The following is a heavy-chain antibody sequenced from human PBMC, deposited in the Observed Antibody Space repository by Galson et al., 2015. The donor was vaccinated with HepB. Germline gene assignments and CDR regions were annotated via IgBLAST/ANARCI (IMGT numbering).Heavy chain of an antibody. CDR3: ASNQYLGDILTGYKYYYMDV. V-gene: IGHV1-69*02. Sequence: SVKVSCKASGGTFSSYTISWVRQAPGQGLEWMGRIIPILGIANYAQKFQGRVTITADKSTSTAYMELSSLRSEDTAVYYCASNQYLGDILTGYKYYYMDVWGKGTTVTVSS. CDR2: IIPILGIA. J-gene: IGHJ6*03. D-gene: IGHD3-9*01. CDR1: GGTFSSYT.